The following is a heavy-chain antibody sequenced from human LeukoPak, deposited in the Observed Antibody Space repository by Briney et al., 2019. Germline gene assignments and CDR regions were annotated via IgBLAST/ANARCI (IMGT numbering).Heavy chain of an antibody. CDR1: GFTFSSYS. Sequence: GGSLRLSCAASGFTFSSYSMNWVRQAPGKGLEWVSSISSSSSYIYYADSVKGRFTISRDNAKNSLYLQMNSLRAEDTAVYYCARDPGNYYDSSGYDYWGQGTLVTVSS. V-gene: IGHV3-21*01. CDR3: ARDPGNYYDSSGYDY. D-gene: IGHD3-22*01. J-gene: IGHJ4*02. CDR2: ISSSSSYI.